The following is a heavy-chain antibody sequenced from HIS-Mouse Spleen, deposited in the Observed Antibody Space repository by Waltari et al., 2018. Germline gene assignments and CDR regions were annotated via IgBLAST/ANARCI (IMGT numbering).Heavy chain of an antibody. V-gene: IGHV3-9*01. CDR3: AKDIARIRQWLVLDY. CDR2: ISWNSGSI. Sequence: EVQLVESGGGLVQPGRSLRLSCAASGFTFDDYAMHWVRQAPGKGLEWVSGISWNSGSIGYADSVKGRFTISRDNAKNSLYLQMNSLRAEDTALYYCAKDIARIRQWLVLDYWGQGTLVTVSS. D-gene: IGHD6-19*01. J-gene: IGHJ4*02. CDR1: GFTFDDYA.